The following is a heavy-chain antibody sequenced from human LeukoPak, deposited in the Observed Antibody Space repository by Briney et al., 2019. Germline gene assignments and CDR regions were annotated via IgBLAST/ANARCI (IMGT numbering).Heavy chain of an antibody. CDR3: ARDDRRDFWSGYPSVFDY. V-gene: IGHV3-21*01. J-gene: IGHJ4*02. CDR2: ISSSSSYI. Sequence: GGSLRLSCAASGFTFSSYSMNWVRQAPGKGLEWVSSISSSSSYIYYAGSVKGRFTISRDNAKNSLYLQMNSLRAEDTAVYYCARDDRRDFWSGYPSVFDYWGQGTLVTVSS. D-gene: IGHD3-3*01. CDR1: GFTFSSYS.